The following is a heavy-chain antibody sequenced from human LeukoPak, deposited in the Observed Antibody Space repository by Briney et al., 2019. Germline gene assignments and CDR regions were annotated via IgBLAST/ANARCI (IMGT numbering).Heavy chain of an antibody. V-gene: IGHV3-33*08. CDR1: GFTFSSYS. CDR3: ARDRSSGAFDY. J-gene: IGHJ4*02. D-gene: IGHD2-15*01. Sequence: GGSLRLSCAASGFTFSSYSMNWVRQAPGRGLEWVAIIWHDGSNKYYADSVKGRFTISRDNSKNTLDLQMNSLRAEDTVVYYCARDRSSGAFDYWGQGTLVTVSS. CDR2: IWHDGSNK.